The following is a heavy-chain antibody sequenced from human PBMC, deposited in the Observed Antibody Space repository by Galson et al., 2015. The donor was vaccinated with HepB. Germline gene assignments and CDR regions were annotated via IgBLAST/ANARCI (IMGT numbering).Heavy chain of an antibody. Sequence: FTFSDYYMSWIRQAPGKGLEWVSYISSRSRYTNYADSVKGRFTISRDNAKNSLYLQMNSLRAEDTAVYYCARDNVIAAAGTSLLYYYGMDVWGQGTTVTVSS. CDR1: FTFSDYY. V-gene: IGHV3-11*05. CDR2: ISSRSRYT. CDR3: ARDNVIAAAGTSLLYYYGMDV. J-gene: IGHJ6*02. D-gene: IGHD6-13*01.